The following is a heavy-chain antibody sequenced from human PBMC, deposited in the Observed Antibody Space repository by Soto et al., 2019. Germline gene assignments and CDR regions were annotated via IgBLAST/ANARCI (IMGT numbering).Heavy chain of an antibody. CDR2: VSASGDRT. CDR1: GLSFKTYA. D-gene: IGHD6-6*01. V-gene: IGHV3-23*01. Sequence: EQLLESGGDLVQPGGSLRLSCVASGLSFKTYAMAWVRQAPGKGLEAVAGVSASGDRTYFADSVEGRFTISRDNSRNTLFLEMKNLRADDTAVYYCAKDPNSSSYYDYMDVWCKGTTVPV. CDR3: AKDPNSSSYYDYMDV. J-gene: IGHJ6*03.